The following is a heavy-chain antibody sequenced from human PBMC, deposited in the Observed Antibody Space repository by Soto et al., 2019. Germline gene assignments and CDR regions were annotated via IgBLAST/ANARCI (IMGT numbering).Heavy chain of an antibody. J-gene: IGHJ6*02. CDR2: IYPGDSDT. Sequence: PGESLKISCKGSGYSFTSYWIGWVRQMPGKGLEWMGIIYPGDSDTRYSPSFQGQVTISSDKSISTAYLQWSSLKASDTAMYYCARRGYCSSTSCYTRSHYYYGMDVWGQGTTVTVSS. CDR1: GYSFTSYW. CDR3: ARRGYCSSTSCYTRSHYYYGMDV. D-gene: IGHD2-2*02. V-gene: IGHV5-51*01.